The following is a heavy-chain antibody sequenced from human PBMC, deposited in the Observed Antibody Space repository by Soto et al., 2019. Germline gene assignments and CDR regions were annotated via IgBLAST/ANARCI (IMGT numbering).Heavy chain of an antibody. CDR2: IYHSGST. Sequence: LSLTCAVSGGSISSSNWWSWVRQPPGKGLEWIGEIYHSGSTYYNPSLRSRVTISVDTSKNQFSLKLSSVTAADTAVFYCARHYSSGSRNWFDPWGQGTLATVSS. D-gene: IGHD6-19*01. V-gene: IGHV4-4*02. CDR1: GGSISSSNW. J-gene: IGHJ5*02. CDR3: ARHYSSGSRNWFDP.